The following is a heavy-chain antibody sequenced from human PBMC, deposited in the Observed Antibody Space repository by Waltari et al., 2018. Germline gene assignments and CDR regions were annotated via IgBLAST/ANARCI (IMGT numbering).Heavy chain of an antibody. CDR1: GGTFSSYA. CDR3: ARGAIAAAATSAFDY. D-gene: IGHD6-13*01. Sequence: QVQLVQSGAEVKKPGSSVKVSCKASGGTFSSYAIRWVRQAPGQGLEWMGGIIPILGIANYAQKFQGRVTITADKSTSTAYMELSSLRSEDTAVYYCARGAIAAAATSAFDYWGQGTLVTVSS. J-gene: IGHJ4*02. V-gene: IGHV1-69*10. CDR2: IIPILGIA.